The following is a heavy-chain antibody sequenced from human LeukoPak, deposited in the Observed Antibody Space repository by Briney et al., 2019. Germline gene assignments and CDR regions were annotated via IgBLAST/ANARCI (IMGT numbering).Heavy chain of an antibody. V-gene: IGHV3-23*01. CDR3: AKLGLHQYDSSGHLSY. CDR1: GFTFGAYA. D-gene: IGHD3-22*01. J-gene: IGHJ4*02. Sequence: GGSLRLSCAASGFTFGAYAMSWVRQVPGKGLEWVSSISISGEYISYTDSVKSRFTISRDNSKNALYLEMNNLRAEDTAVYYCAKLGLHQYDSSGHLSYWGQGTLVTVSS. CDR2: ISISGEYI.